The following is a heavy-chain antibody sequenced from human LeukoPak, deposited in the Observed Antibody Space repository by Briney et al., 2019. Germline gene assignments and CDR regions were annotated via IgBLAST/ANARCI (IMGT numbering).Heavy chain of an antibody. D-gene: IGHD2-15*01. CDR1: GFTFSSYA. Sequence: SGGSLRLSCAVSGFTFSSYAMSGGRRDPPERVQWGLAISGRGGSTYYAHSLKGRFTISRDNSKNTLSLKLNSLRPAATPVYSFAKDRYCSGRRCYRNTDAFDIWGQGTMVTVSS. CDR3: AKDRYCSGRRCYRNTDAFDI. CDR2: ISGRGGST. V-gene: IGHV3-23*01. J-gene: IGHJ3*02.